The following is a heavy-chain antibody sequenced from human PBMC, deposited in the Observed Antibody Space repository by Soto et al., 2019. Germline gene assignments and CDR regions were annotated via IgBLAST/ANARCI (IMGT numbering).Heavy chain of an antibody. V-gene: IGHV4-59*01. Sequence: PSETLSLTCTVSGGSISSYYWSWIRQPPGKGLEWIGYIYYSGSTNYNPSLKSRVTISVDTSKNQFSLKLSSVTAADTAVYYCAREGKVGATTGFDYWGQGTLVTVSS. D-gene: IGHD1-26*01. CDR1: GGSISSYY. CDR3: AREGKVGATTGFDY. J-gene: IGHJ4*02. CDR2: IYYSGST.